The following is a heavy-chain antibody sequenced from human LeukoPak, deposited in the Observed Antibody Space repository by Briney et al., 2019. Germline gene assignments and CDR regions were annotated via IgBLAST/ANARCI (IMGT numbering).Heavy chain of an antibody. V-gene: IGHV1-69*05. J-gene: IGHJ3*02. D-gene: IGHD1-14*01. CDR3: ARVTGMENHLLYDALDI. CDR2: IIPIFGTA. CDR1: GGTFSSYA. Sequence: SVKVSCKASGGTFSSYAISWVRQAPGQGLEWMGGIIPIFGTANYAQKFQGRVTITTDESTSTAYMELSGLRSEDTAVYYCARVTGMENHLLYDALDIWGQGTLVTVSS.